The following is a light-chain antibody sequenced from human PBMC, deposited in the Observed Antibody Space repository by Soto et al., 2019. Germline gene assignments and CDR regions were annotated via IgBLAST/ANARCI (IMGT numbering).Light chain of an antibody. CDR1: QSVSSY. J-gene: IGKJ1*01. CDR2: DAS. V-gene: IGKV3-11*01. Sequence: EIVLTQSPATLSLSPGERATLSCRASQSVSSYLAWYKQKPGQAPRLLIYDASNRATGIPARFSGSGSGTDFTLTISSLEPEDFAVYYCQQRSNWQFGQGTKVEIK. CDR3: QQRSNWQ.